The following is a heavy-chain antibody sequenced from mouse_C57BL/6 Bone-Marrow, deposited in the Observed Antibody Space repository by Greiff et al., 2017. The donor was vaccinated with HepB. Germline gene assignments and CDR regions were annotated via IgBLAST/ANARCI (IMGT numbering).Heavy chain of an antibody. CDR3: AVYGNYDY. CDR2: IYPGDGDT. D-gene: IGHD2-1*01. Sequence: QVQLQQSGPELVKPGASVKISCKASGYTFTDYYMNWVKQRPGKGLEWIGRIYPGDGDTNYNGKFKGKATLTADKSSSTAYMRLSSLASEDSAVYFCAVYGNYDYWGQGTTLTVSS. J-gene: IGHJ2*01. CDR1: GYTFTDYY. V-gene: IGHV1-82*01.